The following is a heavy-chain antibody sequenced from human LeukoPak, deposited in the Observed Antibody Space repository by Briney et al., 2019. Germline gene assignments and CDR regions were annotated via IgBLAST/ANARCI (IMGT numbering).Heavy chain of an antibody. Sequence: GGSLRLSCAASGFTFSSYSMNWVRQAPGKGLEWVSSISSSSSYIYYADSVKGRFTISRDNAKNSLYLQMNSLRAEDTAAYYCASPGGYAAAIDYWGQGTLVTVSS. D-gene: IGHD2-15*01. J-gene: IGHJ4*02. CDR2: ISSSSSYI. CDR1: GFTFSSYS. CDR3: ASPGGYAAAIDY. V-gene: IGHV3-21*01.